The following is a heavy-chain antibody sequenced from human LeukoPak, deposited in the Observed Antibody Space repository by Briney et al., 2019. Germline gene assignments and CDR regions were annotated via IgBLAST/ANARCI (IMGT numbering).Heavy chain of an antibody. CDR3: ARETQVDAFDY. D-gene: IGHD1-26*01. CDR2: ISPDSNYK. CDR1: GFTFSTYS. J-gene: IGHJ4*02. Sequence: PGGSLRLSCAASGFTFSTYSMNWLRLAPGKGLEWVSSISPDSNYKYYVDSVKGRFTISRDNAKSSLYLQMNSLRAEDTAVYYCARETQVDAFDYWGQGTLVTVSS. V-gene: IGHV3-21*01.